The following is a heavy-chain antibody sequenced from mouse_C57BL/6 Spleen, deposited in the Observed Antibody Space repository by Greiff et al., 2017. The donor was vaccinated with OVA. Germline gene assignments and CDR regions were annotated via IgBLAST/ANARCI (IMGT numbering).Heavy chain of an antibody. CDR1: GYAFSSSW. CDR2: IYPGDGDT. V-gene: IGHV1-82*01. J-gene: IGHJ3*01. CDR3: ARTDYYGSSPFAY. D-gene: IGHD1-1*01. Sequence: VQLQQSGPELVKPGASVKISCKASGYAFSSSWMNWMKQRPGKGLEWIGRIYPGDGDTNYNGKFKGKATLTADKSSSTAYMQLSSLTSEDSAVYFCARTDYYGSSPFAYWGQGTLVTVSA.